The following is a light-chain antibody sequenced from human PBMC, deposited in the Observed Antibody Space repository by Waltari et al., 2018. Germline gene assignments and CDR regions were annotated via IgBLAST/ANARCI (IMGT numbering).Light chain of an antibody. J-gene: IGKJ1*01. CDR2: DAS. V-gene: IGKV3D-20*01. CDR1: QSVSSSY. Sequence: EIVVTQSPATLSLSPGERATLSCRASQSVSSSYLAWYQQKPGLAPRLLIYDASSRAPGIPDRFSGSGSGTDFPLTISRLEPEDFAVYYCQQYGSSPRTFGQGTKVEIK. CDR3: QQYGSSPRT.